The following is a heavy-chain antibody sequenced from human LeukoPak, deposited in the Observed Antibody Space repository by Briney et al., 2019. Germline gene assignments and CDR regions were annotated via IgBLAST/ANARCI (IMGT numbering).Heavy chain of an antibody. CDR1: GFTFSSHG. V-gene: IGHV3-23*01. Sequence: GGSLRLSCAASGFTFSSHGMSWVRQAPGKELEWVSGISGNGGNTYYADSVKGRFTISRDNSKDTVCLQMNSLRAEDTAVYYCAKVLAKVLRYFDWPRDDAFDIWGQGTMVTVSS. J-gene: IGHJ3*02. D-gene: IGHD3-9*01. CDR3: AKVLAKVLRYFDWPRDDAFDI. CDR2: ISGNGGNT.